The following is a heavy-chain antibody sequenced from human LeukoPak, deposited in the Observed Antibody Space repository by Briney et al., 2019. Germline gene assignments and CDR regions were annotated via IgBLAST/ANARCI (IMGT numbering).Heavy chain of an antibody. CDR1: GGSISSSSYY. CDR2: IYYSGST. CDR3: ALIDYYYYYYMDV. V-gene: IGHV4-39*07. J-gene: IGHJ6*03. D-gene: IGHD3-16*01. Sequence: PSETLSLTCTVSGGSISSSSYYWGWIRQPPGKGLEWIGSIYYSGSTYYNPSLKSRVTISVDTSKNQFSLKLSSVTAADTAVYYCALIDYYYYYYMDVWGKGTTVTISS.